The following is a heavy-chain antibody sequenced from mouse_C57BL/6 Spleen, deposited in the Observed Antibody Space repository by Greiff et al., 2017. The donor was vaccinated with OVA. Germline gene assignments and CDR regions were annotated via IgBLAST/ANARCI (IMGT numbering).Heavy chain of an antibody. V-gene: IGHV10-3*01. CDR2: IRSKSSNYAT. CDR3: VRAAGSSYAMDY. Sequence: EVQRVESGGGLVQPKGSLKLSCAASGFTFNTYAMHWVRQAPGKGLEWVARIRSKSSNYATYYADSVKDRFTISREYSQSMLYLQMNNLKTEDTAMYYCVRAAGSSYAMDYWGQGTSVTVSS. D-gene: IGHD1-1*01. J-gene: IGHJ4*01. CDR1: GFTFNTYA.